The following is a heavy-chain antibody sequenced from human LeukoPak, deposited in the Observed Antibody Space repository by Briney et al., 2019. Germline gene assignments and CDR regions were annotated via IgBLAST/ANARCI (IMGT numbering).Heavy chain of an antibody. CDR3: VGSIPAATFFDC. D-gene: IGHD2-2*01. CDR2: ISSNGGST. Sequence: GGSLRLSCAASGFTFSSYAMHWVRQAPGKGLEYVSAISSNGGSTYYADSVKGRFTISRDNSKNTLYLQMSSLRAEDTAVYYCVGSIPAATFFDCWGQGTLVTVSS. V-gene: IGHV3-64D*06. J-gene: IGHJ4*02. CDR1: GFTFSSYA.